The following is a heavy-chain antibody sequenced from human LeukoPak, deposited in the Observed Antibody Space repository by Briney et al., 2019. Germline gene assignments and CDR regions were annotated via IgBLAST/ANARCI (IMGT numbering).Heavy chain of an antibody. D-gene: IGHD3-16*01. Sequence: SETLSLTCTVSGGSISSYYWSWVRQPPGKGLEWIGYIYYSGSTVYNPSLKSRVTISVDTSRNQFSLNLSSVTAADTAVYYCARLGAYYYYGMDVWGQGTTVTVSS. CDR1: GGSISSYY. J-gene: IGHJ6*02. V-gene: IGHV4-59*01. CDR2: IYYSGST. CDR3: ARLGAYYYYGMDV.